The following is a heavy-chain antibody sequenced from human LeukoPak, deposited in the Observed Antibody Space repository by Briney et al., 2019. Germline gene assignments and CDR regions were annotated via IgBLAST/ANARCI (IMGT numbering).Heavy chain of an antibody. V-gene: IGHV1-3*01. CDR3: ARAFGVLNYFDF. CDR1: GYTFSSYT. CDR2: INAGNGNT. Sequence: EASVKVSCKASGYTFSSYTLHWVRQAPGQRLEWMGWINAGNGNTKYLQKFQGRVTITRDTSARTAYMDLSSLRSEDTAVYYCARAFGVLNYFDFWGQGVLVTVSS. J-gene: IGHJ4*02. D-gene: IGHD3-3*01.